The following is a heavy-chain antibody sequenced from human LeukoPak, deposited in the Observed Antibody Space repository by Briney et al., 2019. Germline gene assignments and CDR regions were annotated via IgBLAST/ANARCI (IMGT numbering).Heavy chain of an antibody. Sequence: SETLSLTCTVSGGSISSGSYYWRWIRQPAGKGLEWIGRIYTSGSTNYNPSLKSRVTISLDTSKNQFSLKLSSVTAADTAVYYCARDAQGYYFDYWGQGTLVTVSS. CDR2: IYTSGST. CDR3: ARDAQGYYFDY. CDR1: GGSISSGSYY. J-gene: IGHJ4*02. V-gene: IGHV4-61*02.